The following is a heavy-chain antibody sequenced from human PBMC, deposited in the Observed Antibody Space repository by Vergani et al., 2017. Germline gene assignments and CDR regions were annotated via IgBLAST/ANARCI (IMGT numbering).Heavy chain of an antibody. V-gene: IGHV4-59*02. CDR3: GRVADFYGLGSRLLDL. D-gene: IGHD3-10*01. CDR1: GVSVTDYN. CDR2: LSTTGGA. J-gene: IGHJ5*02. Sequence: QAQLQESGPGLVKPSETPSLTCHVFGVSVTDYNCNWIRQAPGKGLEWIGSLSTTGGATHASHNPSLKSRVSISVDTSKSQFSLRLNSVTAADTAVYYCGRVADFYGLGSRLLDLWGQGILVTVSS.